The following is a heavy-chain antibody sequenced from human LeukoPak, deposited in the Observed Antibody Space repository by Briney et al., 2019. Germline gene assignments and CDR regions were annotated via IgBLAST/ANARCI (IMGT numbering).Heavy chain of an antibody. CDR3: ARSGRFLEWSLHY. Sequence: SETLSLTCTVSGGSISSSSYYWGWIRQPPGKGLEWIGSIYYSGSTYYNPSLKSRVTISVDTSKNQFSLKLSSVTAADTAVYYCARSGRFLEWSLHYWGQGTLVTVSS. CDR1: GGSISSSSYY. V-gene: IGHV4-39*01. J-gene: IGHJ4*02. D-gene: IGHD3-3*01. CDR2: IYYSGST.